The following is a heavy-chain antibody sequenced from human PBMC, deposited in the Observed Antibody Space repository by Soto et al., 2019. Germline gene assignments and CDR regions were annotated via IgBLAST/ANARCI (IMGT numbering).Heavy chain of an antibody. J-gene: IGHJ6*02. Sequence: QVQLQESGPGLVKPSQTLSLTCTVSGGSISSGDSYWSWIRQSPGKGLEWIGYIYHSGSRYYNPSLASRVTISVDTSKNQFSLKLNSVTAADTAMYYCAREGAASHSYYYGTDVWGQGTTVTVSS. CDR3: AREGAASHSYYYGTDV. CDR1: GGSISSGDSY. V-gene: IGHV4-30-4*01. D-gene: IGHD3-16*01. CDR2: IYHSGSR.